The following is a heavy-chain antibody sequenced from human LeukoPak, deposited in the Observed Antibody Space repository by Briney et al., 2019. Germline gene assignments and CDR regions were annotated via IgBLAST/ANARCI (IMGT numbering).Heavy chain of an antibody. CDR3: ARVPGQLVSQFDP. CDR2: INAGNGNT. V-gene: IGHV1-3*01. CDR1: GYTFTSYA. J-gene: IGHJ5*02. D-gene: IGHD6-13*01. Sequence: GASVKVSCKASGYTFTSYAMHWGRQAPGQRLEWMGWINAGNGNTKYSQKFQGRVTITRDTSASTDYMELSSLRSEDTAVYYCARVPGQLVSQFDPWGQGTLVTVSS.